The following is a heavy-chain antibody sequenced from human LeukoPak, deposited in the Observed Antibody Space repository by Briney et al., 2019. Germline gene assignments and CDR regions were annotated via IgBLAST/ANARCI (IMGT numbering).Heavy chain of an antibody. CDR2: IYSGGST. V-gene: IGHV3-66*01. CDR1: GFTVSSNY. Sequence: GGSLRLSCAASGFTVSSNYMSWVRQAPGKGLEWVSVIYSGGSTYYADSVKGRFTISRDNSKNTLYLQMNSLRAEDTALYYCASSDDSGSYGFHAFDIWGQGTMVTVSS. D-gene: IGHD1-26*01. CDR3: ASSDDSGSYGFHAFDI. J-gene: IGHJ3*02.